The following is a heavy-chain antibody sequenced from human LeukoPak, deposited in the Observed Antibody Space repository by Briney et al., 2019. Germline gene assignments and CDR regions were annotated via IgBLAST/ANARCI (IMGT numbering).Heavy chain of an antibody. D-gene: IGHD1-7*01. CDR2: VSWNRVGV. CDR3: ARTTSPAREFDP. CDR1: GFTCGGNA. J-gene: IGHJ5*02. Sequence: PGGSLRLSCAASGFTCGGNATYWVRQAPGKGLESVSHVSWNRVGVDFEDSVKGRFTISRDNAKNSLCLQMNSLRAEDTAVYYCARTTSPAREFDPWGQGTLVTVSS. V-gene: IGHV3-9*01.